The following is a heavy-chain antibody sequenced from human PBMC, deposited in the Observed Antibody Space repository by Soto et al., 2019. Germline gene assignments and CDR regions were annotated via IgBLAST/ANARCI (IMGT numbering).Heavy chain of an antibody. CDR3: AEWARYCSCADCRA. CDR1: GFPFSSRA. J-gene: IGHJ5*02. D-gene: IGHD2-15*01. Sequence: EVQLLESGGGLVQPGGSLRLSCAASGFPFSSRAMSWVRQAPGKGLEWVSAISGSGTITYYADSVKGRFTISRDTSKNTLYLRINSLRADDTAVYYCAEWARYCSCADCRAWGQVTLVTVSS. V-gene: IGHV3-23*01. CDR2: ISGSGTIT.